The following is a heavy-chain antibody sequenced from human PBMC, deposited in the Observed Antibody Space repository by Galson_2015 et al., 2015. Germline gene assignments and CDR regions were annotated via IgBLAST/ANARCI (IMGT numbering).Heavy chain of an antibody. V-gene: IGHV4-39*01. CDR2: IYYSGST. Sequence: ETLSLTCTVSGGSISSSSYYWGWIRQPPGKGLEWIGSIYYSGSTYYNPSLKSRVTISVDTSKSQFSLKLSSVTAADTAVYYCARHGSGSYAHDYWGQGTLVTVSS. D-gene: IGHD1-26*01. CDR1: GGSISSSSYY. CDR3: ARHGSGSYAHDY. J-gene: IGHJ4*02.